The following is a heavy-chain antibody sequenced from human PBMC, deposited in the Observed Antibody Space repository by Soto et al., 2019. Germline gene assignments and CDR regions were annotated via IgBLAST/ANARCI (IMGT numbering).Heavy chain of an antibody. D-gene: IGHD3-10*01. V-gene: IGHV3-23*01. CDR1: GFTFSSYA. CDR2: ISGSGGST. CDR3: AKDKHYYGWGTKGSFDY. Sequence: PGGSLRLSCAASGFTFSSYAMSWVRQAPGKGLEWVSAISGSGGSTYYADSVKGRFTISRDNSKNTLYLQMNSLRAEDTAVYYCAKDKHYYGWGTKGSFDYWGQGTLVTVSS. J-gene: IGHJ4*02.